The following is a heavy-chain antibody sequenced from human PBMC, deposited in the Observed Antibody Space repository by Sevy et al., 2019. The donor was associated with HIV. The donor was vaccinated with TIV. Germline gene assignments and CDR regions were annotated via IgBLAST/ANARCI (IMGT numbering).Heavy chain of an antibody. CDR3: ARVTRNIVVVVAAIDY. CDR2: ISSSSYT. CDR1: GFTFSDYY. V-gene: IGHV3-11*06. Sequence: GGSLRLSCAASGFTFSDYYMSWIRQAPGKGLEWVSYISSSSYTNYADSVKGRFTISRDNAKNSLYLQMNSLRAEDTAVYYCARVTRNIVVVVAAIDYWGQGTLVTVSS. J-gene: IGHJ4*02. D-gene: IGHD2-15*01.